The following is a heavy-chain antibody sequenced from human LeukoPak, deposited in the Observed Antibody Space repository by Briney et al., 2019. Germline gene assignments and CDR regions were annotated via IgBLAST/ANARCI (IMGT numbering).Heavy chain of an antibody. CDR1: GFTVDSNY. D-gene: IGHD3-22*01. Sequence: GGSLRLSCAASGFTVDSNYLSWVRQAPGKGLEWVSTIYTGGNTCYAASVKGRFTISRDFSKNTVFLHMNSLRAEDTAMYYCARGDDSGYYDYFDYWGQGALVTVSS. CDR2: IYTGGNT. CDR3: ARGDDSGYYDYFDY. J-gene: IGHJ4*02. V-gene: IGHV3-53*01.